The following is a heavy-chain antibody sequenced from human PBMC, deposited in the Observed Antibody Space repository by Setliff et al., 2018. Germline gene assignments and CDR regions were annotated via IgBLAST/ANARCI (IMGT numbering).Heavy chain of an antibody. V-gene: IGHV3-49*04. CDR1: GFTFGDYA. D-gene: IGHD1-26*01. CDR3: IGVGATSFDY. J-gene: IGHJ4*02. Sequence: PGGSLRLSCTASGFTFGDYAMSWVRQAPGKGLEWVGFIRSKAYGGTTEYAASVKGRFTISRDDSKNIAYLQMNSLNSEDTAVYYCIGVGATSFDYWGQGTLVTVSS. CDR2: IRSKAYGGTT.